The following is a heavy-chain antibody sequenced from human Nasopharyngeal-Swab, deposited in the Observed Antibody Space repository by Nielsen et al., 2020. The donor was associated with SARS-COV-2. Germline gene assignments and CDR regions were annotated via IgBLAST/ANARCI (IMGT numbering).Heavy chain of an antibody. Sequence: SETLSLTCAVYGGSFSGYYWSWIRHPPGKGLEWIGKINHSGSTNYNPSLKSRVTISVDTSKNQFSLKLSSVTAADTAVYYCATCGGSCYSDAFDIWGQGTMVTVSS. CDR3: ATCGGSCYSDAFDI. CDR1: GGSFSGYY. D-gene: IGHD2-15*01. V-gene: IGHV4-34*01. J-gene: IGHJ3*02. CDR2: INHSGST.